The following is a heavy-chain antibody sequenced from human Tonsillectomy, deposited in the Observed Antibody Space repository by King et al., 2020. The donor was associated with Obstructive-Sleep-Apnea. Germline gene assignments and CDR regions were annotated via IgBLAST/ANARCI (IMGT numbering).Heavy chain of an antibody. J-gene: IGHJ4*02. Sequence: VQLVESGGVVFQPGGSLRLSCAASGFTFDVYTMHWVRQVPGKGLEWVSLISWDGGTTYSADSVRGRFTISRDNSKNSLYLQMNSLSTEDTALYYCAKDSGRGGDYVFDYWGQGTLVTVSS. V-gene: IGHV3-43*01. CDR3: AKDSGRGGDYVFDY. CDR1: GFTFDVYT. CDR2: ISWDGGTT. D-gene: IGHD4-17*01.